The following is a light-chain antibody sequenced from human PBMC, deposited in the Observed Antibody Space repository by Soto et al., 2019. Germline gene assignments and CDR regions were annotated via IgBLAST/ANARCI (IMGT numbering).Light chain of an antibody. CDR2: DVS. CDR1: SSDVGGYKY. CDR3: VSYTSQVRV. J-gene: IGLJ1*01. V-gene: IGLV2-14*01. Sequence: QSVLTQPASVSGSPGQSITVSCTGTSSDVGGYKYVSWYQQYPGKAPKLMIYDVSYRASGVSYRFSGSKSGNTASLTISGLQAEDEADYYCVSYTSQVRVFGTGTKLTVL.